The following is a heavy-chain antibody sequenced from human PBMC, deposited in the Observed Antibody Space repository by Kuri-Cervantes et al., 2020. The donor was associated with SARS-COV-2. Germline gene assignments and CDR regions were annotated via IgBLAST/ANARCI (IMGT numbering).Heavy chain of an antibody. D-gene: IGHD3-3*01. CDR1: GGSISSYY. Sequence: GSLRLSCTVSGGSISSYYWSWIRQPAGKGLEWIGRIYTSGSTNYNPSLKSRVTMSVGTSKNQFSLKLSSVTAADTAVYYCARQAECCWGQGTLVTVSS. V-gene: IGHV4-4*07. CDR3: ARQAECC. CDR2: IYTSGST. J-gene: IGHJ4*02.